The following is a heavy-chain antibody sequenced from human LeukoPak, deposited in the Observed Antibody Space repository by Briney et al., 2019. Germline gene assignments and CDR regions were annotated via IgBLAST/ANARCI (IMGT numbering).Heavy chain of an antibody. CDR1: GGSFSGYY. V-gene: IGHV4-34*01. Sequence: TTSETLSLTCAVYGGSFSGYYWSWIRQPPGKGLEWIGEINHSGSTNYNPSLKSRVTISVDTSKNQFSLKLSSVTAADTAVYYCARSPYDYVRGSYRSHIDYWGQGTLVTVSS. CDR3: ARSPYDYVRGSYRSHIDY. D-gene: IGHD3-16*02. J-gene: IGHJ4*02. CDR2: INHSGST.